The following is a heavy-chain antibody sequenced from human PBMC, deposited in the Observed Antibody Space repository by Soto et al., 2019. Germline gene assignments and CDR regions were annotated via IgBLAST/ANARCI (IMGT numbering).Heavy chain of an antibody. CDR2: MSATGGST. Sequence: ELQLLESGGDLIQPGGSLRLSCAASGFGFSAYSMSWVRQAPGKGLEWVSGMSATGGSTYYIDSVKGRFIISRANSRKTLYLQMNSLRADDTAIYYCAKSWGDTWQESAFDVWGLGTMVTV. CDR1: GFGFSAYS. J-gene: IGHJ3*01. CDR3: AKSWGDTWQESAFDV. V-gene: IGHV3-23*01. D-gene: IGHD5-18*01.